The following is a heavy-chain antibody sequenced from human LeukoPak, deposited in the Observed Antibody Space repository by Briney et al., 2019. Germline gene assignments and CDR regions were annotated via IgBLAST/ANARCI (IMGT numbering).Heavy chain of an antibody. V-gene: IGHV3-64D*06. CDR1: GFTFSTYT. CDR3: VKDLSGKYSFDY. J-gene: IGHJ4*02. Sequence: ESLTLSCSASGFTFSTYTMHWVRQAPGKGLDYVSTIHGDASRTYYADSVKGRFTISRDNSRNTLYLQMSSLRAEDTAVYYCVKDLSGKYSFDYWGQGTLVTVSS. D-gene: IGHD1-26*01. CDR2: IHGDASRT.